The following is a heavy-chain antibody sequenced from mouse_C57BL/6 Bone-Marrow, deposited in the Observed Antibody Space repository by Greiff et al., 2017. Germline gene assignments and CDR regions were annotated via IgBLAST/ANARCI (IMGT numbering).Heavy chain of an antibody. J-gene: IGHJ2*01. Sequence: EVKLEESGGDLVKPGGSLKLSCAASGFTFSSYGMSWVRQTPDKRLEWVATISSGGSYTYYPDSVKGRFTISRDNAKNTLCLQMSSLKSEDTAMYYCARHPYRGYFDYSGQGTTLTVSS. CDR2: ISSGGSYT. D-gene: IGHD2-10*01. V-gene: IGHV5-6*02. CDR3: ARHPYRGYFDY. CDR1: GFTFSSYG.